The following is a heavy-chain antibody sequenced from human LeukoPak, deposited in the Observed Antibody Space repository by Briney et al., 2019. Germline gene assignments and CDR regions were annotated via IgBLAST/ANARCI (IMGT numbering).Heavy chain of an antibody. Sequence: SVKVSCKASGGTFSSYAISWVRQAPGQGLKWMGGIIPIFGTANYAQKFQGRVTITADESTSTAYMELSSLRAEDTAMYYCAKDDDWGRYKHWGQGTLVTVSS. V-gene: IGHV1-69*13. J-gene: IGHJ1*01. CDR3: AKDDDWGRYKH. CDR1: GGTFSSYA. D-gene: IGHD3-16*01. CDR2: IIPIFGTA.